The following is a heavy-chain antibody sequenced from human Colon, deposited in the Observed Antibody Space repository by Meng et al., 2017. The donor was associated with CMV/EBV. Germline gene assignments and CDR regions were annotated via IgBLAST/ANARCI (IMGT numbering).Heavy chain of an antibody. CDR1: GYSISNSDYY. CDR2: IYYSGSS. D-gene: IGHD1-14*01. CDR3: ARVRNRDWYFDL. Sequence: CTVAGYSISNSDYYWGWIRQPPGKGLEWIGSIYYSGSSYYSTSLKSRVTISVDTSKNHFSLKLSSVTAADTAVYYCARVRNRDWYFDLWGRGTLVTVSS. J-gene: IGHJ2*01. V-gene: IGHV4-39*07.